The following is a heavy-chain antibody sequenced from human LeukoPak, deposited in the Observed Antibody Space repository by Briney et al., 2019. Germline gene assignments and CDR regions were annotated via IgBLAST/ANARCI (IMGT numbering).Heavy chain of an antibody. CDR2: INHSGST. CDR1: GGSINNYY. V-gene: IGHV4-34*01. CDR3: ARGCSGGSCQPSDFDY. D-gene: IGHD2-15*01. J-gene: IGHJ4*02. Sequence: SETLSLTCTVSGGSINNYYWSWIRQPPGKGLEWIGEINHSGSTNYNPSLKSRVTISVDTSKNQFSLKLSSVTAADTAVYYCARGCSGGSCQPSDFDYWGQGTLVTVSS.